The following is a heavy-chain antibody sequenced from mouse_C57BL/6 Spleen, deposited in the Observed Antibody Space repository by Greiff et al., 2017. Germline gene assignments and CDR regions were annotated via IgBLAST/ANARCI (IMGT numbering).Heavy chain of an antibody. V-gene: IGHV1-59*01. CDR2: IDPSDSYT. D-gene: IGHD2-1*01. J-gene: IGHJ1*03. CDR3: ARGAGIYYGNYDWYFDV. Sequence: QVQLQQPGAELVRPGTSVKLSCKASGYTFTSYWMHWVKQRPGQGLEWIGVIDPSDSYTNYNQKFKGKATLTVDTSSSTAYMQLSSLTSEASAVYYCARGAGIYYGNYDWYFDVLGTGTTVTVSS. CDR1: GYTFTSYW.